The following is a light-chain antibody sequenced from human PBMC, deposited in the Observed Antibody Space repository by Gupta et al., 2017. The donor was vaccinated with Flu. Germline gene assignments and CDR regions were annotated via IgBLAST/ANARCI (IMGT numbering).Light chain of an antibody. CDR3: QQYWEVPFT. Sequence: GTRYMAPRERATSYNIFRKTNRSSYLAWYQQKSGQAPRLLIYWASSRATGIPDRFTGSGSGTECTLTISSLEAEDWALYYGQQYWEVPFTFGRGTRLEIK. CDR1: KTNRSSY. J-gene: IGKJ5*01. CDR2: WAS. V-gene: IGKV3-20*01.